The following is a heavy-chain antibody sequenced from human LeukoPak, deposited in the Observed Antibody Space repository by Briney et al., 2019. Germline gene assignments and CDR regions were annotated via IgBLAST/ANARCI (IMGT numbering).Heavy chain of an antibody. CDR3: AKEWTSGRDAFHI. CDR2: ISGGGGNT. V-gene: IGHV3-23*01. D-gene: IGHD6-19*01. J-gene: IGHJ3*02. CDR1: GFTFSSYA. Sequence: GGSLRLSCAASGFTFSSYAMSWVRQAPGKGLEWVSAISGGGGNTYYADSVKGRFTISRDNSNNTLELQINSLRAEDTAVYYCAKEWTSGRDAFHIWGQGTMVTVSS.